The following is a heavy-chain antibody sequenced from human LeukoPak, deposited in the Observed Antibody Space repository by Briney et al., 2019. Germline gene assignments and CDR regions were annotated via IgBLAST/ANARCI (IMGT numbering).Heavy chain of an antibody. D-gene: IGHD5-18*01. J-gene: IGHJ4*02. CDR1: GGTFSSYA. CDR2: IIPIFGTA. V-gene: IGHV1-69*05. Sequence: SVKVSCKASGGTFSSYAISWVRQAPGQGLEWMGGIIPIFGTANYAQKFQGRVTITTDESTSTAYMELSSLRSEDTAVYYCARQGHGGYSYGGEFDYWGQGTLVTVSS. CDR3: ARQGHGGYSYGGEFDY.